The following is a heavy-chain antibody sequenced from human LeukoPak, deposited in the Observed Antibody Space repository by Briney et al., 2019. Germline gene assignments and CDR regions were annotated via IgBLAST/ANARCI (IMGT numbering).Heavy chain of an antibody. J-gene: IGHJ2*01. V-gene: IGHV3-48*04. Sequence: GGSLRLSCAASGFTFSSYSMNWVRQAPGKGLEWVSYISSSSSTIYYADSVKGRFTISRDNAKNSLYLQMNSLRAEDTAVYYGARDYVLWFGELYPFFDLWGRGTLVTVSS. CDR2: ISSSSSTI. D-gene: IGHD3-10*01. CDR3: ARDYVLWFGELYPFFDL. CDR1: GFTFSSYS.